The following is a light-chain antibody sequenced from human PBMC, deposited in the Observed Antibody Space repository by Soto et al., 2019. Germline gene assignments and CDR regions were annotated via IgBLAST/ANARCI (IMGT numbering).Light chain of an antibody. J-gene: IGKJ1*01. CDR3: HHWTDYPWT. CDR1: QSLTIC. V-gene: IGKV1-5*03. CDR2: DTS. Sequence: DILMTQSPSILSLSVGDRVTITCRASQSLTICLAWYQQKPGKAPNLLIYDTSILDSGVPSRFSGSGSGTEFTLTISSLQPDDFAAYFCHHWTDYPWTFGQGTKVEVK.